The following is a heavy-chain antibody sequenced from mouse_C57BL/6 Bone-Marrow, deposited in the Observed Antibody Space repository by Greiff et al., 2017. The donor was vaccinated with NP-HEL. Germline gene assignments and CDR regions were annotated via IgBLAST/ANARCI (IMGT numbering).Heavy chain of an antibody. CDR1: GYTFTDYY. J-gene: IGHJ1*03. CDR2: INPNNGGT. Sequence: VQLQQSGPELVKPGASVKISCKASGYTFTDYYMNWVKQSHGKSLEWIGDINPNNGGTSSNQKFKGKATLTVDKSSSTAYMELRSLTSEDSADYYWGRDYYGTTDGYWYFDVWGTGTTVTVSS. V-gene: IGHV1-26*01. D-gene: IGHD1-1*01. CDR3: GRDYYGTTDGYWYFDV.